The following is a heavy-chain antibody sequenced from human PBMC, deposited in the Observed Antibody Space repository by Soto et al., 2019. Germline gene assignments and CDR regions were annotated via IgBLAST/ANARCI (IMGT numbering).Heavy chain of an antibody. D-gene: IGHD2-15*01. CDR3: ADGGYCSGGSCYSIFAY. V-gene: IGHV1-18*01. CDR2: ISAYNGNT. Sequence: ASVKVSCKASGYTFTSYGISWVRQAPGQRLEWMGWISAYNGNTNYAQKLQGRVTMTTDTSTSTAYMELRSLRSDDTAVYYCADGGYCSGGSCYSIFAYWGQGTLVTVSS. CDR1: GYTFTSYG. J-gene: IGHJ4*02.